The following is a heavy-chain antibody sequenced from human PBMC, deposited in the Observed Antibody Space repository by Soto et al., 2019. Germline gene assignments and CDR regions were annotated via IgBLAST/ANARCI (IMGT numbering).Heavy chain of an antibody. D-gene: IGHD2-15*01. CDR2: LYSSRDT. CDR3: ARHPGYCSGGSCNGQYTLDV. V-gene: IGHV4-39*01. CDR1: GGSISSNSYS. Sequence: SETLSLTCSVSGGSISSNSYSWGWIRQPPGKGLEWIGTLYSSRDTYYNPPLKSRVTISADTSQNQFSLDLTSVTATDTAVYFCARHPGYCSGGSCNGQYTLDVWGQGTTVTVSS. J-gene: IGHJ6*02.